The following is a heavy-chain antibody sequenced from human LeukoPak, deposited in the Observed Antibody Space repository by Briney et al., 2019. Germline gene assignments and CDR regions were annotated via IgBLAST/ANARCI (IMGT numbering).Heavy chain of an antibody. D-gene: IGHD6-13*01. CDR3: DRNIYSRSPQSSDAFDI. J-gene: IGHJ3*02. V-gene: IGHV3-23*01. CDR1: GFAFSNYA. Sequence: GGSLRLSCAASGFAFSNYAMNWVRQAAGKGLEWVSVISGSGGSPYYADSVKGRFTISSDSSKNTLYLQMNSLRAEPTTIYSGDRNIYSRSPQSSDAFDIWGEGTSLIVPS. CDR2: ISGSGGSP.